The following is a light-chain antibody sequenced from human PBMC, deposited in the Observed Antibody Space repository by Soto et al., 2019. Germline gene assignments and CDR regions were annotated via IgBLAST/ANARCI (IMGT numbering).Light chain of an antibody. Sequence: EIVLTQSPATLSLSPGERATLSCRASQSVSRHLAWYQQKPGQAPRLLIYGASNRATGIPDRFSGSGSGTDFTLTISSLQSEDFAVYYCQQYGLFGQGTKVDIK. CDR1: QSVSRH. J-gene: IGKJ1*01. V-gene: IGKV3-11*01. CDR2: GAS. CDR3: QQYGL.